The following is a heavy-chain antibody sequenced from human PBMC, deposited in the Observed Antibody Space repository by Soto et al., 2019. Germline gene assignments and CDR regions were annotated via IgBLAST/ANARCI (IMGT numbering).Heavy chain of an antibody. J-gene: IGHJ4*02. CDR3: SREVDSGYEN. D-gene: IGHD5-12*01. V-gene: IGHV1-69*13. CDR1: GGTFSSYA. Sequence: SVKVSWKASGGTFSSYAISWGRQAPGQGLEWMGGSNPIIGTANYAQKFQGRVTMTADDSMSTAYMELSSLRSEDTAVYYCSREVDSGYENWGQGTLVTGSS. CDR2: SNPIIGTA.